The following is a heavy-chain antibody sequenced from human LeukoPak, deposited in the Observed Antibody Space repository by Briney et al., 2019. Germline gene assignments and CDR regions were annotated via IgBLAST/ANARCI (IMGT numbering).Heavy chain of an antibody. CDR1: GFTFSNYW. CDR3: ARVYGASLPVLGY. J-gene: IGHJ4*02. Sequence: GGSLRLSCAASGFTFSNYWIYWVRQAPGKGLVWVSHTNSDGINTTHPDSAKGRFTISRDTANTTVYLQLNTLRAQDTAVNYCARVYGASLPVLGYWGQGPLVSVSS. CDR2: TNSDGINT. D-gene: IGHD3-10*01. V-gene: IGHV3-74*01.